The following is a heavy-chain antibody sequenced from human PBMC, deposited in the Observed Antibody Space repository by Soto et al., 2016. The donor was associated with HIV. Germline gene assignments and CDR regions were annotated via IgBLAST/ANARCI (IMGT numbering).Heavy chain of an antibody. CDR1: GFTFDDYG. J-gene: IGHJ6*03. CDR3: AREIGYYGSGSYSLYYYMDV. Sequence: EVQLVESGGGVVRPGGSLRLSCAASGFTFDDYGMSWVRQAPGKGLEWVSGINWNGGSTGYADSVKGRFTISRDNAKNSLYLQMNSLRAEDTALYYCAREIGYYGSGSYSLYYYMDVWGKGTTVTVSS. D-gene: IGHD3-10*01. CDR2: INWNGGST. V-gene: IGHV3-20*04.